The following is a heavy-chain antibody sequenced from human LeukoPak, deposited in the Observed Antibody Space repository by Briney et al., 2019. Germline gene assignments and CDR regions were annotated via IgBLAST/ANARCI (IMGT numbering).Heavy chain of an antibody. J-gene: IGHJ6*03. Sequence: SETLSLTCTVSGGSISGYYWSWIRQSAGKELEWIGRIYSSGTTNYNPSLKSRVTMSVDTSKNQFSLMLRSVTAADTAVYYCARDHLPAGAPGYYMDVWGEGTTVTVSS. D-gene: IGHD4/OR15-4a*01. V-gene: IGHV4-4*07. CDR3: ARDHLPAGAPGYYMDV. CDR1: GGSISGYY. CDR2: IYSSGTT.